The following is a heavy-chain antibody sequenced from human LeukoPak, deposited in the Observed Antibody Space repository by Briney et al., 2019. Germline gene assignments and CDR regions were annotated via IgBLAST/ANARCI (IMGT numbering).Heavy chain of an antibody. CDR2: IYYSGST. D-gene: IGHD3-3*01. V-gene: IGHV4-39*01. CDR3: AVKTYYDFWSGYYFAGYYYYYGMDV. CDR1: GGSISSSSYY. Sequence: PSETLSLTCTVSGGSISSSSYYWGWIRQPPGKGLEWIESIYYSGSTYYNPSLKSRVTISVDTSKNQFSLKLSSVTAADTAVYYCAVKTYYDFWSGYYFAGYYYYYGMDVWGQGTTVTVSS. J-gene: IGHJ6*02.